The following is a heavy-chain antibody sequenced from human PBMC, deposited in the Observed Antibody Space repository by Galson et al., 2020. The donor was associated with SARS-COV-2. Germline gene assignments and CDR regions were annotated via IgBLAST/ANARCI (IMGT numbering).Heavy chain of an antibody. CDR1: GFSVSNNY. J-gene: IGHJ6*02. Sequence: GESLKISCAASGFSVSNNYMTWVRRTPGKGLEWVSTIFSAYRGGTTYYEDSVKGRFTLSRDNSRNTLYLQMNSLRAEDTAVYYCVKDGSNWAGYGMDVWGQGTTVTVSS. CDR3: VKDGSNWAGYGMDV. CDR2: IFSAYRGGTT. V-gene: IGHV3-53*01. D-gene: IGHD4-4*01.